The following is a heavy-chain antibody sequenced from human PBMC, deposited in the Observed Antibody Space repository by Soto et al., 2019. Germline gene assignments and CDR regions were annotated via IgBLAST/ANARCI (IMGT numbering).Heavy chain of an antibody. CDR1: GFTFSNAC. Sequence: GGSLRLSCAASGFTFSNACMSWVRQAPGKGLEWVGRITSKSDRGTPDYAAPVKGRFTISRDDSKNTLYLQMNSLKTADKAVYYCTTRFNWSDPEVIDAFDMWGQGTMDTVSS. CDR3: TTRFNWSDPEVIDAFDM. V-gene: IGHV3-15*01. D-gene: IGHD1-20*01. CDR2: ITSKSDRGTP. J-gene: IGHJ3*02.